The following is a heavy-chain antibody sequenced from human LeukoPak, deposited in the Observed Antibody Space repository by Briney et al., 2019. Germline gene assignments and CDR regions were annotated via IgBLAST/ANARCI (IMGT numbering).Heavy chain of an antibody. Sequence: GESLKISCKGSGYSFTNYWIGWVRQMPGKGLEGMGIIHPGDSSARYSPPFQGQVTVSVDQSITTAYLQWTSLKVSDTAMYYCAREYWGNIDYWGQGTLVTVSS. CDR3: AREYWGNIDY. CDR1: GYSFTNYW. J-gene: IGHJ4*02. CDR2: IHPGDSSA. D-gene: IGHD7-27*01. V-gene: IGHV5-51*01.